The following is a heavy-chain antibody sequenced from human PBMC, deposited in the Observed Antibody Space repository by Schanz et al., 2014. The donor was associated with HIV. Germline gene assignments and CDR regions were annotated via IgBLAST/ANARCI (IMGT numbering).Heavy chain of an antibody. V-gene: IGHV3-30*18. CDR2: ISYDGSDI. CDR1: GFIFKNYG. J-gene: IGHJ4*02. CDR3: AKSSRIYMARVVE. D-gene: IGHD2-15*01. Sequence: QVQLVESGGGVVQPGRSLRLSCAASGFIFKNYGMHWVRQAPGKGLEWMADISYDGSDINYADSVKGRFTISRDNSRDTLYLQMNSLRAEDTAVYYCAKSSRIYMARVVEWGQGTLVTVSS.